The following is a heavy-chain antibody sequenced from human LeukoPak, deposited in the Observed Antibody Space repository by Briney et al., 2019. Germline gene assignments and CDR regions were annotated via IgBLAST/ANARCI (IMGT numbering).Heavy chain of an antibody. CDR1: GGSISSYY. V-gene: IGHV4-59*01. CDR3: ARNILRFAL. Sequence: SETLSLTCTVSGGSISSYYWSWIRQPPGKGLEWIGYIYYSGSTNYNPSPKSRVTISVDTSKNQFSLKLSSVTAADTAVYYCARNILRFALWGQGTLVTVSS. J-gene: IGHJ4*02. D-gene: IGHD5-12*01. CDR2: IYYSGST.